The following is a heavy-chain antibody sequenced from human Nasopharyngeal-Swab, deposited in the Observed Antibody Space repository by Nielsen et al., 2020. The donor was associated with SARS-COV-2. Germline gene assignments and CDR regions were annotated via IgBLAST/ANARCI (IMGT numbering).Heavy chain of an antibody. D-gene: IGHD5-12*01. J-gene: IGHJ6*02. Sequence: SETLSLTCAVSGGSISSSNWWTWVRQPPGKGLEWIGEIYHSGSTNYNPSLKSRVTISVDKSKNQLSLKLNTVTAADTAVYYCAREEGGPISYYYYGLDVWGQGTTVTVSS. V-gene: IGHV4-4*02. CDR2: IYHSGST. CDR1: GGSISSSNW. CDR3: AREEGGPISYYYYGLDV.